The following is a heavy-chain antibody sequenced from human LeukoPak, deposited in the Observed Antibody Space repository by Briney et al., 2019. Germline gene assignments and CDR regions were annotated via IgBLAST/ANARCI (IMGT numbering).Heavy chain of an antibody. Sequence: ASVKVSCKVSGYTLTELSMHWVRQAPGKGLEWMGGFGPEDGETIYAQKFQGRVTMTEDTSTDTAYMELSSLRSEDTAVYYCATAVSYGFAAWDYWGQGTLVTVSS. CDR1: GYTLTELS. CDR3: ATAVSYGFAAWDY. D-gene: IGHD5-18*01. J-gene: IGHJ4*02. V-gene: IGHV1-24*01. CDR2: FGPEDGET.